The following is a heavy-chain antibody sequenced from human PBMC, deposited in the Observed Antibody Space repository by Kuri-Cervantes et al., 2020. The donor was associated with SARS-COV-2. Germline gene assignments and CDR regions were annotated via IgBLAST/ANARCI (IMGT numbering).Heavy chain of an antibody. CDR2: IWYDGSNK. D-gene: IGHD6-19*01. J-gene: IGHJ4*02. V-gene: IGHV3-33*01. Sequence: LSLTCAASGFTFSSYGMHWVRQAPGKGLEWVAVIWYDGSNKYYADSVKGRLTISRDNSKNTLYLQMNSLRAEDTAVYYCARGSSGWPGDASWNFDYWGQGTLVTVSS. CDR3: ARGSSGWPGDASWNFDY. CDR1: GFTFSSYG.